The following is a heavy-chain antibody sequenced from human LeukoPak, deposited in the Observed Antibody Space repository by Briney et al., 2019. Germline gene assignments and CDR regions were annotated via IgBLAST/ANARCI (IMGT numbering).Heavy chain of an antibody. CDR3: ARSGAARYLTN. CDR2: IFYSGST. D-gene: IGHD2/OR15-2a*01. V-gene: IGHV4-39*01. CDR1: DDPISSSSYY. J-gene: IGHJ4*02. Sequence: SETLSLTCTVSDDPISSSSYYWGWIRQPPGKGLEWIGSIFYSGSTFCNPSLKSRVTISVDTSKNQFSLKLSSVTAADTAVYYCARSGAARYLTNWGQGTLVTVSS.